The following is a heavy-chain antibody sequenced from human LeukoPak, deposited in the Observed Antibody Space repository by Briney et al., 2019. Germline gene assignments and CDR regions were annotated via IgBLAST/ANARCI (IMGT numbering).Heavy chain of an antibody. CDR2: ISGSGGST. Sequence: QPGRSPRPAWAAAGPTVSSNAVSWARQPPGRGLEWVSAISGSGGSTYYAGSVKGRFTISRDNSKITLYLQMNSLRAEDTAVYYCAKGERRVATVYYFDYWGQGTLVTVSS. D-gene: IGHD5-12*01. CDR3: AKGERRVATVYYFDY. CDR1: GPTVSSNA. V-gene: IGHV3-23*01. J-gene: IGHJ4*02.